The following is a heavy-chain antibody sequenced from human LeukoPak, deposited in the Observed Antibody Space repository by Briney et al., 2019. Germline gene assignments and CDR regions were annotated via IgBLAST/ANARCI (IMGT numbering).Heavy chain of an antibody. V-gene: IGHV1-8*03. J-gene: IGHJ3*02. CDR2: MNPNSGNR. Sequence: ASVKVSCKASGYTFSSYDINWVRQATGQGLEWMGWMNPNSGNRGYAQKFQGRVTITRNTSISTAYMELSSLRSEDTAVYYCARRLGLRWDFQAFDIWGQGTMVTVSS. CDR1: GYTFSSYD. D-gene: IGHD3-16*01. CDR3: ARRLGLRWDFQAFDI.